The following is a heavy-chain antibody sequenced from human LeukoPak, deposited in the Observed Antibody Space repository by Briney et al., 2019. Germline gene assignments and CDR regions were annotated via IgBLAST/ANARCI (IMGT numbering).Heavy chain of an antibody. V-gene: IGHV3-7*02. D-gene: IGHD1-1*01. CDR1: GFTFSRYW. Sequence: PGGSLRLSCTASGFTFSRYWMTWVRQAPGKGLEWVANIKEDGSAKYYVDSMKGRFTISRDNAKNSLYLQINSLRAEDTAVYYCARVLLEREARWGQGTLVTVSS. CDR2: IKEDGSAK. J-gene: IGHJ4*02. CDR3: ARVLLEREAR.